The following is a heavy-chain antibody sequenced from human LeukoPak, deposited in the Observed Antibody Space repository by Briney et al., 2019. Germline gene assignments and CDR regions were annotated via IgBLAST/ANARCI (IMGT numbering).Heavy chain of an antibody. CDR1: GFTFDDYA. J-gene: IGHJ4*02. D-gene: IGHD6-19*01. V-gene: IGHV3-43*02. CDR2: ITGGGGST. CDR3: ARPGIAVAGEFFDY. Sequence: PGGSLRLSCATSGFTFDDYAMHWVRQAPGKGLEWVSLITGGGGSTFYADSVKGRFTISRDNAKNSLYLQMNSLRAEDTAVYYCARPGIAVAGEFFDYWGQGTLVTVSS.